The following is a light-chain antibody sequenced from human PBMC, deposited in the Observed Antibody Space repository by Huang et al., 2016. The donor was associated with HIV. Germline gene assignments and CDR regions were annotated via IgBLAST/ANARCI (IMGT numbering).Light chain of an antibody. CDR2: DAS. CDR1: ESISRN. V-gene: IGKV3-15*01. Sequence: EIVMTQSPATLSVSPGERVTLSCRATESISRNLAWYQQNSGQPPRRLIYDASTRATGTPARCSGSGAGTEFTLTIDSLQSGDFAVYYCQQYNNWPPITFGQGTRLDIK. CDR3: QQYNNWPPIT. J-gene: IGKJ5*01.